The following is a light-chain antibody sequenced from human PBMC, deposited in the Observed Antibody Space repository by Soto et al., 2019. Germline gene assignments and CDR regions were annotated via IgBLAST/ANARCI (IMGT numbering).Light chain of an antibody. V-gene: IGKV3-20*01. CDR3: QQYDNLPRT. J-gene: IGKJ5*01. CDR1: QSVSSDY. CDR2: GAS. Sequence: EIVLTQSPGTLSLSPGERATLSCRASQSVSSDYLVWYQQTPGQAPRLLIYGASRRATGIPDRFSGSGSGTDFTFTISSLQPEDIATYYCQQYDNLPRTFGQGTRLEIK.